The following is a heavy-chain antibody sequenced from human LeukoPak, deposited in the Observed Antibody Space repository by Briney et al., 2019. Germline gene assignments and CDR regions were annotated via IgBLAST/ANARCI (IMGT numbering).Heavy chain of an antibody. CDR1: GGTFSSYA. J-gene: IGHJ5*02. D-gene: IGHD3-9*01. CDR2: IIPIFGTA. Sequence: GASVTVSCKASGGTFSSYAISWVRQAPGQGLEWMGGIIPIFGTANYAQKFQGRVTITADESTSTAYMEPSSLRSEDTAVYYCARALNDILTSPFDPWGQGTLVTVSS. CDR3: ARALNDILTSPFDP. V-gene: IGHV1-69*13.